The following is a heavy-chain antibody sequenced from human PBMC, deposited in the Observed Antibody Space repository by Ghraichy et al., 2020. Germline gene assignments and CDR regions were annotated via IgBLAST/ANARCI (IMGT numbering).Heavy chain of an antibody. CDR3: ARIIVGATRTNAFDI. CDR1: GYTFTGYY. CDR2: INPNSGGT. Sequence: ASVKVSCKASGYTFTGYYMHWVRQAPGQGLEWMGWINPNSGGTNYAQKFQGRVTMTRDTSISTAYMELSRLRSDDTAVYYCARIIVGATRTNAFDIWGQGTMVTVSS. D-gene: IGHD1-26*01. J-gene: IGHJ3*02. V-gene: IGHV1-2*02.